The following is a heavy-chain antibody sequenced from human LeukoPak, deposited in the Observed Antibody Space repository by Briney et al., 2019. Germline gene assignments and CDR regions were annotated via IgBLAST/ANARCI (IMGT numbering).Heavy chain of an antibody. CDR2: INHSGST. D-gene: IGHD3-22*01. CDR1: GYSISNGYY. J-gene: IGHJ4*02. CDR3: ARAIGYDSSGYSDY. Sequence: PSETLSLTCSVSGYSISNGYYWGWIRQPPGKGLEWIGEINHSGSTNYNPSLKSRVTISVDTSKNQFSLKLSSVTAADTAVYYCARAIGYDSSGYSDYWGQGTLVTVSS. V-gene: IGHV4-38-2*02.